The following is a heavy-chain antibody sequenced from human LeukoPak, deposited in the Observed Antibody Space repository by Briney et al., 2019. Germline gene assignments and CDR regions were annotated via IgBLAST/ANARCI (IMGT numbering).Heavy chain of an antibody. CDR1: GGSISSSSYY. Sequence: SETLSLTCTVSGGSISSSSYYWGWIRQPPGKGLEWIGSIYYSGSTYYNPSLKSRVTISVDTSKNQFSLKLSSVTAADTAVYYCARSYDFWNHAFDIWGQGTMVTVSS. V-gene: IGHV4-39*01. J-gene: IGHJ3*02. D-gene: IGHD3-3*01. CDR3: ARSYDFWNHAFDI. CDR2: IYYSGST.